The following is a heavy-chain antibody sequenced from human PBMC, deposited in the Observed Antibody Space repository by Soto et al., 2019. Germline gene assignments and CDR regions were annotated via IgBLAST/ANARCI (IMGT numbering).Heavy chain of an antibody. J-gene: IGHJ4*02. V-gene: IGHV3-30*18. Sequence: GGSLRLSCAASGFTFSSYGMHWVRQAPGKGLEWVAVISYDGSNKYYADSVKGRFTISRDNSKNTLYLQMNSLRAEDTAVYYCAKGPHFREYSSSWCFDYWGQGTLVTV. CDR2: ISYDGSNK. CDR3: AKGPHFREYSSSWCFDY. CDR1: GFTFSSYG. D-gene: IGHD6-13*01.